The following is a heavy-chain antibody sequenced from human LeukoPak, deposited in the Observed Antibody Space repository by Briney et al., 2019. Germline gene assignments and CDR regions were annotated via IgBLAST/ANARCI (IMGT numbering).Heavy chain of an antibody. CDR3: ATYPGYTYEVEAPRPARGY. Sequence: GGPLRLSCSAPGFTFRNYNINWVRQAPGKGLEGVSYTSSSGTSIYYADSVKGRFSVSRDDAKRSLYLQLNSLRAEDTAIYYCATYPGYTYEVEAPRPARGYWGQGTLVIVSS. J-gene: IGHJ4*02. CDR2: TSSSGTSI. V-gene: IGHV3-48*01. D-gene: IGHD5-18*01. CDR1: GFTFRNYN.